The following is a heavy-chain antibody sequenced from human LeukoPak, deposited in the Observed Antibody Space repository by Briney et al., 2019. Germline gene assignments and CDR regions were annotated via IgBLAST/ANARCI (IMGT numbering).Heavy chain of an antibody. CDR2: FDGDDDK. D-gene: IGHD5-24*01. Sequence: SGPTLVNPTQTLTLTCTFSGFSLSTSATCMRWIRQPPGKALEWLARFDGDDDKYYSTSRKTRLSISKDTSKNQVVLTMTNMDPVDTATYYCARVEMATMSPEFYYFDYWGQGTLVTVSS. V-gene: IGHV2-70*11. CDR1: GFSLSTSATC. J-gene: IGHJ4*02. CDR3: ARVEMATMSPEFYYFDY.